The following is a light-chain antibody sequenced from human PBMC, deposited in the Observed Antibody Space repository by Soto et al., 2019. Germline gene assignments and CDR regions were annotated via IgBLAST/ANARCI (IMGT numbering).Light chain of an antibody. Sequence: IVMTHSPATLSVSPWYRATLSFRASQSISSNLAWYQQKPGQAPRLLMFRTSSRATGFPARFSGSGSGTEFNLTISSLQSEDFGVYYCQQYNNWPLTFGQGTRLEIK. CDR2: RTS. V-gene: IGKV3-15*01. CDR3: QQYNNWPLT. CDR1: QSISSN. J-gene: IGKJ5*01.